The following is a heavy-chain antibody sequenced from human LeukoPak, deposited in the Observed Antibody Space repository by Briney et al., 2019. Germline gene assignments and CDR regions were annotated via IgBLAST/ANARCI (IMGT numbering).Heavy chain of an antibody. Sequence: GGSLRLSCAASGFTFSSYGMHWVRQAPGKGLAWVGRIKSKTEGEATDYAAPVKGRFSLPRDDSKNTLDLQMNDLKTEDSAVYYCTTDGTSDGLWYWGQGTLATVSS. J-gene: IGHJ4*02. CDR3: TTDGTSDGLWY. D-gene: IGHD2-21*01. CDR2: IKSKTEGEAT. CDR1: GFTFSSYG. V-gene: IGHV3-15*01.